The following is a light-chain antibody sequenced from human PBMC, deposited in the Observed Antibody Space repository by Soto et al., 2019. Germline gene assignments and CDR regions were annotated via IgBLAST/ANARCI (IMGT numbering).Light chain of an antibody. Sequence: EILMTQSPATLSVSPGERATLSCRASQSVSSYFAWYQQKPGQAPSLLIYGATTRATGIPARFSGSGSGTEFTLTISSLQSEDFAVYYCQQYDNWPPWTFGQGTKVDIK. CDR1: QSVSSY. V-gene: IGKV3-15*01. J-gene: IGKJ1*01. CDR3: QQYDNWPPWT. CDR2: GAT.